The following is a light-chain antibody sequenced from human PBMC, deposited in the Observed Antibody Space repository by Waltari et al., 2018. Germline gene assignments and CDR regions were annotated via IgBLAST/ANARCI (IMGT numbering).Light chain of an antibody. V-gene: IGKV1-39*01. J-gene: IGKJ1*01. Sequence: DTQLTPSPSSLSASLGARVPITCRTCPIINNYLNWFQQNAGKAPHLLIFDASSVKRGVPSRFRGSGEGTDDYLSISSTPREDVETYYSQKSYTAPRTFGQGTTV. CDR2: DAS. CDR1: PIINNY. CDR3: QKSYTAPRT.